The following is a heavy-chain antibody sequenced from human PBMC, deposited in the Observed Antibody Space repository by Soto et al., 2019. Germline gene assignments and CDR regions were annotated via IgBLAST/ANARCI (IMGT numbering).Heavy chain of an antibody. CDR2: IDPKSGGT. D-gene: IGHD5-12*01. V-gene: IGHV1-2*02. CDR1: GPTFIAYY. Sequence: QLVQSGVEVKKPGASVKVSCKTSGPTFIAYYIHWVRQAPGQGLEWMGWIDPKSGGTTYEQKFLGRVTMTRDASINTDYMELNRLTSDDTAVYYCARVSVDVPEWGQGTLLTVSS. CDR3: ARVSVDVPE. J-gene: IGHJ4*02.